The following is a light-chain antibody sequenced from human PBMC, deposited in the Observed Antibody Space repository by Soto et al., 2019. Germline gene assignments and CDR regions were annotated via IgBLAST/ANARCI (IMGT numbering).Light chain of an antibody. J-gene: IGLJ3*02. CDR1: TRDVGGYNY. CDR3: CSFAGNYTWV. CDR2: DVS. Sequence: SALTQPRSVCGSPGQSVTISCTGTTRDVGGYNYVSWYQQHPGKAPKLMIYDVSKRPSGVPDRLSGSKSGNTASLTISGLQAEDEADYYCCSFAGNYTWVFGGGTNLTVL. V-gene: IGLV2-11*01.